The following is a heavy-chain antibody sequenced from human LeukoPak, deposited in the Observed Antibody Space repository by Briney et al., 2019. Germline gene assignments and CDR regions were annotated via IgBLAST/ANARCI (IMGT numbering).Heavy chain of an antibody. V-gene: IGHV1-69*05. Sequence: LVKVYCNASGGTFSSYAISWVRQSPGQGLEWMGGIIPIFGTTNYAQKFQGRVTITTDESTSTAYMELSSLRSEDTAVYYCARRKRVVTAIPAAVYDAFDIWGQGTMVTVSS. CDR2: IIPIFGTT. CDR1: GGTFSSYA. CDR3: ARRKRVVTAIPAAVYDAFDI. J-gene: IGHJ3*02. D-gene: IGHD2-21*02.